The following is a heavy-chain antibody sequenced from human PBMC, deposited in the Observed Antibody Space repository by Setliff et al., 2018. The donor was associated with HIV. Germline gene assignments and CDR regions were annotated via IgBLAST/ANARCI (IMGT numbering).Heavy chain of an antibody. CDR1: GGSISGYY. Sequence: SETLSLTCTVSGGSISGYYWSWIRQPPGKGLEWIGYIYYSGSTYYNPSLKSRVTISVDTPKNQFSLKLSSVTAADTAVYYCARHSITLVVGVPERDDAFDIWGQGTMVTVSS. V-gene: IGHV4-59*08. CDR2: IYYSGST. D-gene: IGHD3-22*01. CDR3: ARHSITLVVGVPERDDAFDI. J-gene: IGHJ3*02.